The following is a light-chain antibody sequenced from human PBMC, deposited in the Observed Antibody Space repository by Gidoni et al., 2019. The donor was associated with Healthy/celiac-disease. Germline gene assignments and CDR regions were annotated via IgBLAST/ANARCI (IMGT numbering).Light chain of an antibody. J-gene: IGKJ2*01. V-gene: IGKV1-33*01. CDR3: QQYDNLPYT. Sequence: DIQMTQSPSSLSASVGDRVTITCQASQDISNYLNWYQQKPGKAPKLLIYDASNLETGVPSRFSGSGSGTDFTFTIISLQPEDIATYYCQQYDNLPYTCGQXTKLEIK. CDR2: DAS. CDR1: QDISNY.